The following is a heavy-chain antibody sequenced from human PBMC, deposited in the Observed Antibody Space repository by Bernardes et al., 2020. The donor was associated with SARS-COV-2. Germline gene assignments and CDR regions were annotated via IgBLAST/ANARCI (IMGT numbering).Heavy chain of an antibody. J-gene: IGHJ4*02. CDR1: GFAFSRYG. CDR3: AADSNDFLTGG. V-gene: IGHV3-30*03. CDR2: LTFDGIET. Sequence: GGSLKLSCTASGFAFSRYGMYWVHKGPGKGLAWVALLTFDGIETSFVDSVKGRFTISRDNSKNTLYLHMNSLRDEDTAVYYCAADSNDFLTGGWGRGTLVTVSS. D-gene: IGHD3-9*01.